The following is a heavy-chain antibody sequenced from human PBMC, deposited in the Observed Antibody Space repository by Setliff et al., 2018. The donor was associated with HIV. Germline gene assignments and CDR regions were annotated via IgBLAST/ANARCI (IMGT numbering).Heavy chain of an antibody. D-gene: IGHD3-10*01. CDR1: GGSFSGYY. Sequence: PSETLSLTCAVYGGSFSGYYWSWIRQPPGKGLEWIGEINHSGSTNYNPSLKSRVTISVDTSKNQFSLKLSSVTAADTAVYYCARVRRGGYYGSGSSPFDYWGQGTLVTVS. J-gene: IGHJ4*02. CDR3: ARVRRGGYYGSGSSPFDY. V-gene: IGHV4-34*01. CDR2: INHSGST.